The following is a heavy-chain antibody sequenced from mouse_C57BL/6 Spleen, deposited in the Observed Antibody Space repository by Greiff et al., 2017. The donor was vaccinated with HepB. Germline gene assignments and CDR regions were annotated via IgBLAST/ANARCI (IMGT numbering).Heavy chain of an antibody. J-gene: IGHJ2*01. Sequence: QVQLKESGAELVRPGTSVKVSCKASGYAFTNYLIEWVKQRPGQGLEWIGVINPASGGTNYNEKFKGKATLTADKSSSTAYMQLSSLTSEDSAVYFCARSSITTVVAFDYWGQGTTLTVSS. CDR3: ARSSITTVVAFDY. D-gene: IGHD1-1*01. V-gene: IGHV1-54*01. CDR1: GYAFTNYL. CDR2: INPASGGT.